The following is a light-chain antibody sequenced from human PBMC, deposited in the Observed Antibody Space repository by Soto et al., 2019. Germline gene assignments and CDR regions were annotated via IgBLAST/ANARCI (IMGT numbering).Light chain of an antibody. Sequence: QSALTQPASVSGSPGQSITISCTGTTSDVGGYNYVSWYQQHPGKAPKLVIYDVSNRPSGVSNRVSGSKSGNTASLTISGLQAEDEADYYCSSYISSSTVGVFGGGTQLTVL. CDR3: SSYISSSTVGV. J-gene: IGLJ2*01. CDR2: DVS. CDR1: TSDVGGYNY. V-gene: IGLV2-14*01.